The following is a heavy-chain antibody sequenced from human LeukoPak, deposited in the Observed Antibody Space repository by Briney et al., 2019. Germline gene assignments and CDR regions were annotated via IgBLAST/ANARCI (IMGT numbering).Heavy chain of an antibody. D-gene: IGHD6-19*01. CDR1: GFTFSGYA. CDR2: ISGSGSST. CDR3: AKTNSGRPLAPNDY. V-gene: IGHV3-23*01. J-gene: IGHJ4*02. Sequence: GGSLRLSCAASGFTFSGYAMTWVRQTPGKGLEWASAISGSGSSTYYADSVKGRFTISRDNSKNTLYLQMNSLRAEDTAVYYCAKTNSGRPLAPNDYWGQGTLVTVSS.